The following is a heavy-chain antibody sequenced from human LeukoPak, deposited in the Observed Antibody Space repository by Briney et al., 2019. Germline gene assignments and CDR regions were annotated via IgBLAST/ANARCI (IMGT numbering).Heavy chain of an antibody. J-gene: IGHJ5*02. CDR3: ARGRGDYDILTDYYEGNCFDP. CDR2: INPNSGDT. V-gene: IGHV1-2*02. Sequence: GASVKVSCKGSGYTFTGSYMHWVRQAPGQGLEWMGWINPNSGDTNYAQKFQGRVTMIRDTSISTAYMELNRLRSDDTAVYYCARGRGDYDILTDYYEGNCFDPWGQGTLVTVSS. CDR1: GYTFTGSY. D-gene: IGHD3-9*01.